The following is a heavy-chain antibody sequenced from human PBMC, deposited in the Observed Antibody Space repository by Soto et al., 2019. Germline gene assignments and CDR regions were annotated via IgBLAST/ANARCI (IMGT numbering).Heavy chain of an antibody. Sequence: PGGSLRLSCAASGFTFSTYSMNWVRQAPGKGLEWVSYISSSSSTIFYTDSVKGRFTVSRDNAKNSLYLQMNSLRAEDTAVYYWERPTYYYDSSGPPAYWGQGTLVNVSS. V-gene: IGHV3-48*01. CDR2: ISSSSSTI. CDR3: ERPTYYYDSSGPPAY. CDR1: GFTFSTYS. D-gene: IGHD3-22*01. J-gene: IGHJ4*02.